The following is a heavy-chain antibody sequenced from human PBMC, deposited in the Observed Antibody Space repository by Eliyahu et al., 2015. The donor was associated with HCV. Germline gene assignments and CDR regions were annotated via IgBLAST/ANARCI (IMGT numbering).Heavy chain of an antibody. D-gene: IGHD6-19*01. J-gene: IGHJ4*02. CDR2: INPXSGGT. CDR1: GYXXXXYX. Sequence: QVQLVQSGAEVKKPGASVKVSCKASGYXXXXYXMHWVRQAPGQGVEGMGWINPXSGGTNYAQKFQGRVTMTRDTSISTAYMELSRLRSDDTAVYYCARDPPNAPGIAVAGPFGYWGQGTLVTVSS. V-gene: IGHV1-2*02. CDR3: ARDPPNAPGIAVAGPFGY.